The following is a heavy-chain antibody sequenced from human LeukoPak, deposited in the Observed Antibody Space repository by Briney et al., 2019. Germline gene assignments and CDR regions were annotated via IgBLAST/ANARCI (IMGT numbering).Heavy chain of an antibody. D-gene: IGHD2/OR15-2a*01. CDR1: GFTFSSYA. Sequence: PGRSLRLSCAASGFTFSSYAMDWVRQAPGKGLEWVAVIWSDGSNKYYADSVEGRFTISRDNSKNTLHLQMDSLRAEDTAVYYCAREVNSAYYFDYWGQGTLVTVSS. CDR3: AREVNSAYYFDY. J-gene: IGHJ4*02. CDR2: IWSDGSNK. V-gene: IGHV3-33*01.